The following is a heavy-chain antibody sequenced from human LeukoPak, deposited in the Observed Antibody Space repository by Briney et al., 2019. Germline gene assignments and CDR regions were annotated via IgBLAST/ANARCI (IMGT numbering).Heavy chain of an antibody. CDR2: MNPNSGNT. CDR3: ARLGGSYRKYYYYGMDV. D-gene: IGHD1-26*01. V-gene: IGHV1-8*01. CDR1: GYTFTSYD. J-gene: IGHJ6*02. Sequence: ASVKVSCKASGYTFTSYDINWVRQATGQGLEGMGWMNPNSGNTGYAQKFQGRVTMTRNTSISTAYMELSSLSSEETAVYYCARLGGSYRKYYYYGMDVWGQGTTVTVSS.